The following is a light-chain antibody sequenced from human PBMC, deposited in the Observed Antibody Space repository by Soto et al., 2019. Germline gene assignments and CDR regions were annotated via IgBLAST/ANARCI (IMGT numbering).Light chain of an antibody. CDR3: QQYGDWPLT. CDR2: ATS. Sequence: EIVVTQSPATLSVSPGERATLSCRASQSVGNNFAWYQQKPGQAPRLLIFATSTRATGVPARFSGSGSGTEFNLPISSLQYEDFAVYYCQQYGDWPLTFGGGAKVEIE. J-gene: IGKJ4*01. CDR1: QSVGNN. V-gene: IGKV3-15*01.